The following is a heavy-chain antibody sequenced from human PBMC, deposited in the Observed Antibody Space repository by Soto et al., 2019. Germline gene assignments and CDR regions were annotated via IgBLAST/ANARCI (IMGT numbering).Heavy chain of an antibody. CDR3: ASGIVGATGDYYYGMDV. V-gene: IGHV1-46*01. D-gene: IGHD1-26*01. CDR2: INPSGGST. J-gene: IGHJ6*02. CDR1: GYTFTSYY. Sequence: ASVKVSCKASGYTFTSYYMHWVRQAPGQGLEWMGIINPSGGSTSYAQKFQGRVTMTRDTSTSTVYMELSSLRSEDTAVYYCASGIVGATGDYYYGMDVWGQGTTVTVS.